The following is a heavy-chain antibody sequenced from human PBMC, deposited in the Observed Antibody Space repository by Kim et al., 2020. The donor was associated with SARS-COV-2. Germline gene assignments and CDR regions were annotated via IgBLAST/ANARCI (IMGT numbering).Heavy chain of an antibody. CDR1: GFTFSSYS. CDR3: ARDPEYSSSSRDY. D-gene: IGHD6-6*01. Sequence: GGSLRLSCAASGFTFSSYSMNWVRQAPGKGLEWVSSISSSSSYIYYADSVKGRFTISRDNAKNSLYLHMNSLRAEDTAVYYCARDPEYSSSSRDYWGQGTLVTVSS. V-gene: IGHV3-21*01. J-gene: IGHJ4*02. CDR2: ISSSSSYI.